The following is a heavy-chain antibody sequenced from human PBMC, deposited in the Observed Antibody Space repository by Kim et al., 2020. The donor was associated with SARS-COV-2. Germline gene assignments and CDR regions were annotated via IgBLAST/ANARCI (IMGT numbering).Heavy chain of an antibody. V-gene: IGHV1-18*01. D-gene: IGHD3-3*01. Sequence: AQKLQGRVTMTTDTSTSTAYMELRSLRSDDTAVYYCARLRFLEWSRDYWGQGTLVTVSS. CDR3: ARLRFLEWSRDY. J-gene: IGHJ4*02.